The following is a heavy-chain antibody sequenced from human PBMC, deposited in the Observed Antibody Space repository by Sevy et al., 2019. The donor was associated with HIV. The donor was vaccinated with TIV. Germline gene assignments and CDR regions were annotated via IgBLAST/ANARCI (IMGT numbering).Heavy chain of an antibody. V-gene: IGHV4-38-2*01. CDR3: ARVAYYYDSSGYYYWFDP. Sequence: SETLSLTCAVSGYSISSGYYWGWIRQPPGKGLEWIGSIYHSGSTYYNPSLKSRVTISVDTSKNQYSLKLSSVTAADTAVYYCARVAYYYDSSGYYYWFDPLGQGTLVTVSS. CDR2: IYHSGST. J-gene: IGHJ5*02. CDR1: GYSISSGYY. D-gene: IGHD3-22*01.